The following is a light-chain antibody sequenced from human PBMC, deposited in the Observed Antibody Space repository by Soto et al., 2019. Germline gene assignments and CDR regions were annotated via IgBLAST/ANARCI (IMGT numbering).Light chain of an antibody. CDR1: SSDIGDYNY. CDR3: SSSTTPTSPVV. V-gene: IGLV2-14*01. CDR2: DVS. Sequence: QSALTQPASVSGSPGQSITISCTGTSSDIGDYNYVSWYQQYPGKVPKLVIYDVSHRPSGVSNRFSGSKSGNTASLTISGLQAEEEADYYCSSSTTPTSPVVFGGGTKLTVL. J-gene: IGLJ3*02.